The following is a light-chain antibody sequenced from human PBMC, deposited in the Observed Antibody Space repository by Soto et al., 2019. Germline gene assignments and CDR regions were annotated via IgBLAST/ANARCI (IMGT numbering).Light chain of an antibody. J-gene: IGKJ5*01. V-gene: IGKV1D-12*01. CDR3: QQAYSFPIT. CDR2: GAS. Sequence: DMQVTQSPAAVPATLGDRVTITVRASQDIAGYLAWYRHKPGRTPELLIHGASRLQSGVPARFSGSGSGTDFTLSINSLQPEDFATYYCQQAYSFPITFGQGTRLEIK. CDR1: QDIAGY.